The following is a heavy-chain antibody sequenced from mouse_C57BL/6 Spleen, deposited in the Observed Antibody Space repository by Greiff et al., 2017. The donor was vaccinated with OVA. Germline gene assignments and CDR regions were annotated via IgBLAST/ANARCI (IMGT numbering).Heavy chain of an antibody. V-gene: IGHV3-6*01. D-gene: IGHD1-1*01. CDR2: ISYDGSN. J-gene: IGHJ3*01. Sequence: EVKLMESGPGLVKPSQSLSLTCSVTGYSITSGYYWNWIRQFPGNKLEWMGYISYDGSNNYNPSLKNRISITRDTSKNQFFLKLNSVTTEDTATYYCAREGTYSAWFAYWGQGTLVTVSA. CDR1: GYSITSGYY. CDR3: AREGTYSAWFAY.